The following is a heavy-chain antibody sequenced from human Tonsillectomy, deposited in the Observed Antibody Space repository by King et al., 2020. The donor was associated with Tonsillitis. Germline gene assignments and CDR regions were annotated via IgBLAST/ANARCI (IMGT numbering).Heavy chain of an antibody. V-gene: IGHV3-53*01. CDR3: ARDLGYYYGPGGLGAFDI. CDR2: IYSGGST. CDR1: GFTVSSNY. Sequence: DVQLVESGGGLIQPGGSLRLSCAASGFTVSSNYMNWVRQAPGEGLEWVSVIYSGGSTYYADSVKGRFTISRDNSKNTLSLQMNSLRAEDTAVYYCARDLGYYYGPGGLGAFDIWGRGTLVTVSS. J-gene: IGHJ3*02. D-gene: IGHD3-10*01.